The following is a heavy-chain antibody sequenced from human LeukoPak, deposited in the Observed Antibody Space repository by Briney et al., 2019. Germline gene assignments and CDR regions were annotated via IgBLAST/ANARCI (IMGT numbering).Heavy chain of an antibody. CDR1: GYTFTSYD. J-gene: IGHJ5*02. D-gene: IGHD6-19*01. CDR3: ARGGTLKYSSGWPTEDWFDP. V-gene: IGHV7-4-1*02. CDR2: INTNTGNP. Sequence: ASVKVSCKASGYTFTSYDINWVRQAPGQGLEWMGWINTNTGNPTYAQGFTGRFVFSLDTSVSTAYLQISSLKAEDTAVYYCARGGTLKYSSGWPTEDWFDPWGQGTLVTVSS.